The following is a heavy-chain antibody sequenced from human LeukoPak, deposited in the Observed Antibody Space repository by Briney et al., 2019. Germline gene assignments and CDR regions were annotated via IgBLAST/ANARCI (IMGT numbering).Heavy chain of an antibody. Sequence: SETLSLTCADYGGSFSGYYWSWIRQPPGKGLEWIGEINHSGSTNYNPSLKSRVSISVDTSKNQFSLKLSSVTAADTAVYYCAKLGIDAFDIWGQGTMVTVSS. J-gene: IGHJ3*02. CDR1: GGSFSGYY. CDR3: AKLGIDAFDI. V-gene: IGHV4-34*01. D-gene: IGHD7-27*01. CDR2: INHSGST.